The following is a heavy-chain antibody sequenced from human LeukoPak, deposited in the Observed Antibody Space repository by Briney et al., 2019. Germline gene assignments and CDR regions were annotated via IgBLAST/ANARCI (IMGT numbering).Heavy chain of an antibody. CDR2: IYYSGST. CDR3: ASGDILTGYFLG. J-gene: IGHJ4*02. V-gene: IGHV4-39*01. Sequence: PSETLSLTCTVSGGSISSSSYYWGWIRQPPGKGLEWIGSIYYSGSTYYNPSLKSRVTISVETSKNQVSLKLTSVTAADTAVYYCASGDILTGYFLGWGQGTLVTVSS. CDR1: GGSISSSSYY. D-gene: IGHD3-9*01.